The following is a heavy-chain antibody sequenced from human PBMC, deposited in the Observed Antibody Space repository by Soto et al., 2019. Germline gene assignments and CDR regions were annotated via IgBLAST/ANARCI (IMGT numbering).Heavy chain of an antibody. CDR3: ARRLQWQLRPLDS. V-gene: IGHV3-11*01. Sequence: GGSLRLSCAASGFTFSDYYMTWIRQAPGKGLEWVSYINTLSSAIYYADSVKGRFTISRDNAKNSLYLQMNSLRAEDTAVYYCARRLQWQLRPLDSWGRGTLVTVSS. CDR1: GFTFSDYY. J-gene: IGHJ4*02. D-gene: IGHD6-19*01. CDR2: INTLSSAI.